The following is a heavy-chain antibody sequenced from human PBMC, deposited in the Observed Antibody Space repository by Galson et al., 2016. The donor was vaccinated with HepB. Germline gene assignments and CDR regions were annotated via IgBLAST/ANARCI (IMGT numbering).Heavy chain of an antibody. J-gene: IGHJ4*02. D-gene: IGHD4-11*01. CDR2: ITGSGRNT. CDR1: GFTFGSYA. V-gene: IGHV3-23*01. CDR3: AISPTLTTLDH. Sequence: SLRLSCAASGFTFGSYAMSWVRQAPGKSLEWVATITGSGRNTYYADSVKVRYTISRDNSKNTVYLQTNSLRAEDTDVYYCAISPTLTTLDHCGQGTVVTVSS.